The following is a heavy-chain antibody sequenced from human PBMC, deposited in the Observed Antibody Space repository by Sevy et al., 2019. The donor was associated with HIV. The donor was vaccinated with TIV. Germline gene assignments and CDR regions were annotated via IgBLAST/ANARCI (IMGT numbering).Heavy chain of an antibody. Sequence: GGSLRLSCAGSGFTFKNYWVTWVRQAPGKGLEWVANIKPDGSERNYVDSVRGRFTISRDNAKNSLYLQMNSLRAEDTAVYYCVREGLGGFSYSLDCWGQGTLVTVSS. CDR3: VREGLGGFSYSLDC. CDR1: GFTFKNYW. D-gene: IGHD5-18*01. J-gene: IGHJ4*02. V-gene: IGHV3-7*01. CDR2: IKPDGSER.